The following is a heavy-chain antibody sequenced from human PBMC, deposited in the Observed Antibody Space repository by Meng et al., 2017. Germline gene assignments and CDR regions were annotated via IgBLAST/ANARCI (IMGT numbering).Heavy chain of an antibody. D-gene: IGHD6-13*01. J-gene: IGHJ1*01. Sequence: QTHFKESCSTLVKPTQTLTLTFTFSGFSLSTSGVGVGWIRQPPGKALEWLALIYWNDDKRYSPSLKSRLTITKDTSKNQVVLTMTNMDPVDTATYYCAHIPYSSSWYEYFQHWGQGTLVTVSS. CDR1: GFSLSTSGVG. CDR3: AHIPYSSSWYEYFQH. CDR2: IYWNDDK. V-gene: IGHV2-5*01.